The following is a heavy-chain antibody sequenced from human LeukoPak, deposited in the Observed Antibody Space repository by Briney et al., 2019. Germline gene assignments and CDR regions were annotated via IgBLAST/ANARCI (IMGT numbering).Heavy chain of an antibody. D-gene: IGHD5-24*01. CDR2: ISSSGMYI. CDR1: GFTFSAFS. V-gene: IGHV3-21*01. CDR3: ARDRGMASIDRGGAIDF. Sequence: PGGSLRLSCAASGFTFSAFSMNWVRQAPGKGLEWVSYISSSGMYIYYTDPVKGRFAVSRDNDKKLVYLEMTSLRAEDTAVYYCARDRGMASIDRGGAIDFWGQGTAVSVSS. J-gene: IGHJ3*01.